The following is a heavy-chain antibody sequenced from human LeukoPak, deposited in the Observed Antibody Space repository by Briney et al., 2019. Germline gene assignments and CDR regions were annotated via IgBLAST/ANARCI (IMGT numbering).Heavy chain of an antibody. J-gene: IGHJ4*02. CDR2: INAGNGNT. V-gene: IGHV1-3*01. Sequence: ASVKVSCKASGYTFTSYAMHWVRQAPGQRLEWMGWINAGNGNTKYSQKFQGRVTITRDTSASTAYMELSSLRSGDTAVYYCARILWFGESHFDYWGQGTLVTVSS. CDR1: GYTFTSYA. D-gene: IGHD3-10*01. CDR3: ARILWFGESHFDY.